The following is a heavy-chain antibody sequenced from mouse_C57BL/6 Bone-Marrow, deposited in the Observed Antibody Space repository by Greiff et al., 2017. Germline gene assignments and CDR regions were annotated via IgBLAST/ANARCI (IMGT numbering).Heavy chain of an antibody. J-gene: IGHJ2*01. CDR2: IDPETGGT. V-gene: IGHV1-15*01. CDR1: GYTFTDYE. CDR3: TIWTVVADYFDY. D-gene: IGHD1-1*01. Sequence: QVQLQQSGAELVRPGASVTLSCKASGYTFTDYEMHWVKQTPVHGLEWIGAIDPETGGTAYNQKFKGKAILTADKSSSTAYMELRSLTSEDSAVYYCTIWTVVADYFDYWGQGTTLTVSS.